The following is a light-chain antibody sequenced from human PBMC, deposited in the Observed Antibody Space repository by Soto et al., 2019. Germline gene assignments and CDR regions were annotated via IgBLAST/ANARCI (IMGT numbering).Light chain of an antibody. Sequence: DIQMNQSTSSLSASVGDRVIITCRASQGIRNDLNWYEQKPGKAPERLIYATYSLQTGVPSRFSGSGPGADFTLTFSSLQPEDFATYYCLQHNSYPFTFGGGTKVEIK. CDR2: ATY. CDR3: LQHNSYPFT. CDR1: QGIRND. V-gene: IGKV1-17*01. J-gene: IGKJ4*01.